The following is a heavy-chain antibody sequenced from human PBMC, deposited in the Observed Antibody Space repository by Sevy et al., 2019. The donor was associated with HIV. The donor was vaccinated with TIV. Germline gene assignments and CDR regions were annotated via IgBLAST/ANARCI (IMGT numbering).Heavy chain of an antibody. CDR2: INRRTDGGTT. J-gene: IGHJ6*02. V-gene: IGHV3-15*01. Sequence: GGSLRLSCAASGITLSDAWVIWVRQAPGKGLEWVGHINRRTDGGTTDNAAPVKGRFTVSRDDAKDMVLLHMDSLKTEETGVYFCATMGQNPQDHNYIYAMDVWGQGTTVTVSS. CDR3: ATMGQNPQDHNYIYAMDV. D-gene: IGHD1-26*01. CDR1: GITLSDAW.